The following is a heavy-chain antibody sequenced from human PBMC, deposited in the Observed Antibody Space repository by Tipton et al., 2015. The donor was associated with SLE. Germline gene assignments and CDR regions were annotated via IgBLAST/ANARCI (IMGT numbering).Heavy chain of an antibody. V-gene: IGHV3-74*01. D-gene: IGHD3-10*01. CDR1: GFTFSSFW. J-gene: IGHJ4*02. Sequence: SLRLSCAASGFTFSSFWMHWVRQAPGKGLVWVSRITSDGSITNYADSVKGRLTISRDNAKNTLYLQMNSLKAEDTAVYYCTREDYSGSGTYLWGQGTLVTVSS. CDR2: ITSDGSIT. CDR3: TREDYSGSGTYL.